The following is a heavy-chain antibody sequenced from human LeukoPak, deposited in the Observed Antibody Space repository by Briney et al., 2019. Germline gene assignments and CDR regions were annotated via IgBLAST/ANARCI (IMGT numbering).Heavy chain of an antibody. CDR2: IYHSGST. CDR1: GVSISSNYYY. CDR3: ARIGVVIPTAYYFDY. V-gene: IGHV4-39*07. J-gene: IGHJ4*02. D-gene: IGHD3-3*01. Sequence: SETLSLTCSVSGVSISSNYYYWGWIRQHPGKGLEWIGYIYHSGSTYYNPSLKSRVTISVDRSKNQFSLKLSSVTAADTAVYYCARIGVVIPTAYYFDYWGQGTLVTVSS.